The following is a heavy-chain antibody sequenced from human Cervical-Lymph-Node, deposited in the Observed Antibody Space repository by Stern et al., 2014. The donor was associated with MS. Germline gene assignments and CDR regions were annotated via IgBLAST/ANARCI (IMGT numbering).Heavy chain of an antibody. CDR2: IWHDGSKT. CDR3: VRDWSSNAYKSEDY. V-gene: IGHV3-33*01. J-gene: IGHJ4*02. Sequence: VQLEESGGGVVQPGRSLRLSCIASGFTFSNYGMHWVRQAPGKRLGWGATIWHDGSKTYYSDSVRGRFIISRDNSKNTLSLQMNSLRVDDTAVYYYVRDWSSNAYKSEDYWGQGTLVTVSS. CDR1: GFTFSNYG. D-gene: IGHD4-11*01.